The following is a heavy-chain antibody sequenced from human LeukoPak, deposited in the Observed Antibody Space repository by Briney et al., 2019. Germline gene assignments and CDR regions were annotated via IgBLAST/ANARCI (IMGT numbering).Heavy chain of an antibody. D-gene: IGHD1-7*01. Sequence: ASVKVSCKASGGTFSSYAMSWVRQAPGKGVEWVSAVSGSGDSTFYADSVKGRFTISRDNSKNTLYLQMNSLRAEDTAVYYCAKPRTSITGTGDHFDYWGQGTLVTVSS. CDR1: GGTFSSYA. CDR3: AKPRTSITGTGDHFDY. V-gene: IGHV3-23*01. CDR2: VSGSGDST. J-gene: IGHJ4*02.